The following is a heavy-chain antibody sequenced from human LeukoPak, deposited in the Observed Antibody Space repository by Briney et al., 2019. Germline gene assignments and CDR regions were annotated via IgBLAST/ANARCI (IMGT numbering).Heavy chain of an antibody. Sequence: PGGSLRLSCAASGFTFSSYAMSWVRQAPGKGLEWVSALSISGLSTYYADPVKGRITISRDNSKNTLYLQMNSLRAEDTAVYYCATEEATGSGSLDYWGQGTLVTVSS. CDR2: LSISGLST. D-gene: IGHD1-14*01. CDR1: GFTFSSYA. J-gene: IGHJ4*02. V-gene: IGHV3-23*01. CDR3: ATEEATGSGSLDY.